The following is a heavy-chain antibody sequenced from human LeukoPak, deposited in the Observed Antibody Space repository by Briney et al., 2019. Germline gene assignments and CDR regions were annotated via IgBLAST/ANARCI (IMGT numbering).Heavy chain of an antibody. Sequence: GGSLRLSCAASGFSFSTNWMTWVRQAPGKGLERVANINPDGSKKSYADFVEGRFTISRDNAKNSLYLQMSSLRAEDTAVYYCANSPMILRGHYWGQGTLVTVSS. CDR1: GFSFSTNW. CDR3: ANSPMILRGHY. J-gene: IGHJ4*02. V-gene: IGHV3-7*01. CDR2: INPDGSKK. D-gene: IGHD3-16*01.